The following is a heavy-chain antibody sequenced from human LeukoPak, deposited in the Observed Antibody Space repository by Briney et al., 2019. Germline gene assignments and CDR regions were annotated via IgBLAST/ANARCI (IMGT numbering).Heavy chain of an antibody. D-gene: IGHD7-27*01. CDR3: ARGLGMVFDY. CDR1: GGSISSYY. CDR2: IYYSGST. Sequence: PSETLSLTCTVSGGSISSYYWSWIRQPPGKGLEWIGYIYYSGSTNYNPSPKSRVTISVDTSKNQFSLKLSSVTAADTAVYYCARGLGMVFDYWGQGTLVTVSS. J-gene: IGHJ4*02. V-gene: IGHV4-59*01.